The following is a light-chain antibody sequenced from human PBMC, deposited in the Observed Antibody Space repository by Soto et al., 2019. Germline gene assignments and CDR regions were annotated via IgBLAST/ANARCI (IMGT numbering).Light chain of an antibody. CDR1: QSIGRW. Sequence: DIQMTQSPSTLSASVGDRVTITCRASQSIGRWLAWYQQKPGKAPRLLIHDVSSLQSGVPSRFSGSGSGTEFTLTISSLQPDDFATYYCQQYKSFSTFGQGTKWIS. CDR2: DVS. CDR3: QQYKSFST. J-gene: IGKJ2*01. V-gene: IGKV1-5*01.